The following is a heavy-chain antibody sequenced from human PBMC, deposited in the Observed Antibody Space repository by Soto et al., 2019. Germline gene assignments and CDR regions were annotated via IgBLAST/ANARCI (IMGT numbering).Heavy chain of an antibody. CDR3: AGLVGSGYNWFAP. Sequence: GASVKVSCKASGGTFSSYAISWVRQAPGQGLEWMGGIIPIFGTANYAQKFQGRVTITADESTSTAYMELSSLRSEDTAVYYCAGLVGSGYNWFAPWGQGTLVTVSS. CDR1: GGTFSSYA. CDR2: IIPIFGTA. D-gene: IGHD6-19*01. J-gene: IGHJ5*02. V-gene: IGHV1-69*13.